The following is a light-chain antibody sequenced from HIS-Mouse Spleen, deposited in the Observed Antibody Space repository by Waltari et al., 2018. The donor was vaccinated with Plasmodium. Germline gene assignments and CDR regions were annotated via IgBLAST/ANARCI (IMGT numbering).Light chain of an antibody. Sequence: EIVMTQSPATLSVSPGERATLSCSASQSVSSNLAGYQQKPGHAPRLLIYGASTRATGIPARFSCSVSGTEFTLTISSLQSEDFAVYYCQQYNNWSVTFGPGTKVDIK. CDR2: GAS. CDR3: QQYNNWSVT. V-gene: IGKV3-15*01. CDR1: QSVSSN. J-gene: IGKJ3*01.